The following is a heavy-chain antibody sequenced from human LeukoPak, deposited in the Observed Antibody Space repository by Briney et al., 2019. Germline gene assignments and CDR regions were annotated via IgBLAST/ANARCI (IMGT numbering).Heavy chain of an antibody. Sequence: SETLSLTCAVYGGSLSAYYWTWIRQPPGKGLEWIGEINHGGSTNYNPSLKSRVTISIDTSKNQFSLKLSSVTAADTAVYYCARLTKNDSGTYRFGKKKRGYMDVWGKGTTVTISS. CDR2: INHGGST. CDR1: GGSLSAYY. D-gene: IGHD3-10*01. V-gene: IGHV4-34*01. J-gene: IGHJ6*03. CDR3: ARLTKNDSGTYRFGKKKRGYMDV.